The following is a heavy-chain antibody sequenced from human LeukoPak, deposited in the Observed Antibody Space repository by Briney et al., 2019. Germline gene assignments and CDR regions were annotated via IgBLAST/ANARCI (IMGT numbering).Heavy chain of an antibody. V-gene: IGHV4-39*01. CDR3: ARGLPPYQQWLVRVNNWFDP. Sequence: MPSETLSLTCTVSGGSISSSNYYWGWIRQPPGKGLEWIGSIYYSGSTYNNPSLKSRVTMSVDTSKNQFSLKLSSVTAADTAVYYCARGLPPYQQWLVRVNNWFDPWGQGTLVTVSS. CDR1: GGSISSSNYY. CDR2: IYYSGST. D-gene: IGHD6-19*01. J-gene: IGHJ5*02.